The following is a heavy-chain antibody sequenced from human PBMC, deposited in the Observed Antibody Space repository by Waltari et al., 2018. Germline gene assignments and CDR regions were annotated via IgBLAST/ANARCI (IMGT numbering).Heavy chain of an antibody. J-gene: IGHJ6*02. CDR3: TAPDMDV. V-gene: IGHV3-15*07. Sequence: EVQLVESGGGLVKPGGSLILSGADSGFHFPTAWMTWVRQVPGKGLEWVGRIKSTTEGGAIQYAGPVKGRFTISRDDSKTTLYLQMNSLKTDDTAICYCTAPDMDVWGQGTTVTVS. CDR2: IKSTTEGGAI. CDR1: GFHFPTAW.